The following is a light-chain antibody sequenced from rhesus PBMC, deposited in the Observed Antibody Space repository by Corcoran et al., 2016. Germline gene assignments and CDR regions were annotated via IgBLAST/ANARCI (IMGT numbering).Light chain of an antibody. CDR2: KAS. Sequence: DIQMTQSPSSLSASVGATVTITCRASQSISSWLAWYQQKPGKGPKLLIYKASTLQSGVPSRFSGSGAGTDFTLTISSLQSEEFATYYCQQYNSSPLTFGGGTKVEIK. CDR3: QQYNSSPLT. J-gene: IGKJ4*01. V-gene: IGKV1-22*01. CDR1: QSISSW.